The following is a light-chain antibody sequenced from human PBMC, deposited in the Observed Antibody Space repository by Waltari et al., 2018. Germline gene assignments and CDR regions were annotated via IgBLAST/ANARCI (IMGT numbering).Light chain of an antibody. V-gene: IGLV2-14*01. CDR3: SSYTTSNTHVV. CDR1: SSDIGGYNY. J-gene: IGLJ2*01. CDR2: EVS. Sequence: QSALTQPASVSGSPGQSITISCTGTSSDIGGYNYVSWYQQHPGKAPKLMIYEVSNRPSGVSHRFSGSKSGSTASLTISGLQTEDEADYCCSSYTTSNTHVVFGGGTKLTVL.